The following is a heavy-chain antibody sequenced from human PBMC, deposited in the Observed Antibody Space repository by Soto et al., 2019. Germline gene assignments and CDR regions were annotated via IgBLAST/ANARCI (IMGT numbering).Heavy chain of an antibody. Sequence: GASVKVSCKASGYTFTNYGIHWVRQAPGQRLEWMGWINAGNGNTKYSQDFQGRVTITRDTSASTAYMELSSLGSEDTAVFYCARSGYSSGWYHWYFDLWGRGTLVTVSS. CDR1: GYTFTNYG. V-gene: IGHV1-3*01. CDR2: INAGNGNT. J-gene: IGHJ2*01. CDR3: ARSGYSSGWYHWYFDL. D-gene: IGHD6-19*01.